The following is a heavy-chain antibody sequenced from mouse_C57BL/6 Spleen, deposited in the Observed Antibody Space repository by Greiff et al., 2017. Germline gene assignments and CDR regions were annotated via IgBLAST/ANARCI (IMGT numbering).Heavy chain of an antibody. Sequence: QVQLQQSGAELVKPGASVKLSCKASGYTFTEYTIHWVKQRSGQGLEWIGWFYPGSGSIKYNEKFKDKATLTADKSSSTVYMELSRLTSEDSAVYFCARHEERGANWAYYYAMDYWGQGTSVTVSS. CDR2: FYPGSGSI. V-gene: IGHV1-62-2*01. D-gene: IGHD4-1*01. CDR1: GYTFTEYT. CDR3: ARHEERGANWAYYYAMDY. J-gene: IGHJ4*01.